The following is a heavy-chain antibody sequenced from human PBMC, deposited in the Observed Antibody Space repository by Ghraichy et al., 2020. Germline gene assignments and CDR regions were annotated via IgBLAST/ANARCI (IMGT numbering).Heavy chain of an antibody. V-gene: IGHV4-34*01. D-gene: IGHD6-19*01. J-gene: IGHJ4*02. CDR2: INHSGST. Sequence: SETLSLTCAVYGGSFSGYYWSWIRPPPGKGLEWIGEINHSGSTNYNPSLKSRVTISVATSKNQFSLKLSSVTAADTAVYYCARGLTVAAPVDYVDYWGQGTLVTVSS. CDR3: ARGLTVAAPVDYVDY. CDR1: GGSFSGYY.